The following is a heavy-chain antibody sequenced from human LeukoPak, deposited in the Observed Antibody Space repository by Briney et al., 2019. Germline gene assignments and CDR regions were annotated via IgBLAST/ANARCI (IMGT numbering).Heavy chain of an antibody. CDR2: IYHDGST. CDR3: ARDRGGYTYSHDY. J-gene: IGHJ4*02. D-gene: IGHD5-18*01. V-gene: IGHV4-4*02. Sequence: SETLSLTCSVSGGSISSNNWWIWVRQSPEKGLEWIGEIYHDGSTNYNPSLKSRVTISMDKSKNQLSLKLNFVTAADTAVYYCARDRGGYTYSHDYWGQGTLVTVSS. CDR1: GGSISSNNW.